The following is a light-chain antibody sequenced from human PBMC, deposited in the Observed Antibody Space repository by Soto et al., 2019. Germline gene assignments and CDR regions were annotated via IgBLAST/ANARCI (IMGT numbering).Light chain of an antibody. CDR3: QHYNNWPRT. CDR1: QSVSSN. V-gene: IGKV3-15*01. Sequence: EIVMTQSPATPSVSPGERATLSCRASQSVSSNLAWYQQKPGQAPMLLIYGASTRATGIPARFSGSRSGTEFTLTISSLQSEDFAVYYCQHYNNWPRTFGQGTKVEIK. CDR2: GAS. J-gene: IGKJ1*01.